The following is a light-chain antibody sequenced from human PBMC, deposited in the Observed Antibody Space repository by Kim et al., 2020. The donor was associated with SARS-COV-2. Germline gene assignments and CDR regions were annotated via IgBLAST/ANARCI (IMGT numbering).Light chain of an antibody. CDR2: GTS. Sequence: AIQMTQSPSSLSASVGDRVTITCRASQGIRNDLARYQQKLQKAPKLLIFGTSTLQSGVPSRFSGSVSGTNFTLTISGLQPEDFATYYCLHDFKYPQTFGQGTKVDIK. J-gene: IGKJ1*01. V-gene: IGKV1-6*01. CDR1: QGIRND. CDR3: LHDFKYPQT.